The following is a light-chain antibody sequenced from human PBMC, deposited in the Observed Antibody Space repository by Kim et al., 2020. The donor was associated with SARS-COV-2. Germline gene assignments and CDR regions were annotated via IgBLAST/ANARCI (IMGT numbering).Light chain of an antibody. CDR2: EVT. V-gene: IGLV2-8*01. J-gene: IGLJ3*02. CDR1: SSDVGGYNY. CDR3: SSYAGSNYFNWV. Sequence: QSALTQPRSVSGSPGQSVTISCTGTSSDVGGYNYVSWYQQHPGKAPKLMIYEVTKRPSGVPDRFSGSKSGNTASLTVSGLQAEDEGDYYCSSYAGSNYFNWVFGGGTQLTVL.